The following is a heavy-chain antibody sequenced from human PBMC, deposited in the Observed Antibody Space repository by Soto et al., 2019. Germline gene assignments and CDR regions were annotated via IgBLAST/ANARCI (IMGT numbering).Heavy chain of an antibody. Sequence: EVQLLESGGGLVQPGGSLRLSCAASGFTFSTYSMNWVRQAPGKGLEWVSYISSSSSTIYYADSVKGRFTISRDNAKNSLYLQMNSLRDEDTAVYYCARGLGYCSGGSCYSDYWGQGTLVTVSS. V-gene: IGHV3-48*02. CDR2: ISSSSSTI. J-gene: IGHJ4*02. CDR1: GFTFSTYS. D-gene: IGHD2-15*01. CDR3: ARGLGYCSGGSCYSDY.